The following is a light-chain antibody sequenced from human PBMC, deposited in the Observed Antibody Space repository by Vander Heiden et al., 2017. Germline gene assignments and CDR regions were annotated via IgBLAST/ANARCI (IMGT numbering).Light chain of an antibody. Sequence: EIVFTQSPATLSLSPGARATLSCTASRHVSYHLGWYQQKPGQAPRLLIYDASDRATGIPARFSGSGSETDFTLTISSLEPEDSGVYYCQQRNAWPLTFGGGTKVDIK. CDR1: RHVSYH. V-gene: IGKV3-11*01. CDR3: QQRNAWPLT. CDR2: DAS. J-gene: IGKJ4*01.